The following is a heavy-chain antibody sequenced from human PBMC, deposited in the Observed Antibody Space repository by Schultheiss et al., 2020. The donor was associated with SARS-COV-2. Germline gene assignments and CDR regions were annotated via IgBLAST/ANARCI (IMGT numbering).Heavy chain of an antibody. CDR2: IWYDGSKK. D-gene: IGHD3-22*01. CDR1: GFTFSSYA. J-gene: IGHJ6*02. CDR3: ARDDRYYFDSSGFPSPRMDV. Sequence: GGSLRLSCAASGFTFSSYAMSWVRQAPGKGLEWVAVIWYDGSKKSYADSVTGRFIVSRDDSENTLYLQMSSLTAADTGIYYCARDDRYYFDSSGFPSPRMDVWGQGTTVTVSS. V-gene: IGHV3-30*04.